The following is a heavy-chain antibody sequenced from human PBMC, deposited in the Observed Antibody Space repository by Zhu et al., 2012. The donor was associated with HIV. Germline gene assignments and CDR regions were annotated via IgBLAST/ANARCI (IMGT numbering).Heavy chain of an antibody. Sequence: QVRLQESGPGLVKPSETLSLTCTVSGGSVSSSSYYWSWIRQPPGKGLEWIGYNYYSGSANYNPSLKSRVTISLDTSKNQFSLTLKSVTAADTAVYYCARTPPPIAVTEYYFDFWARESWSPSP. CDR1: GGSVSSSSYY. D-gene: IGHD6-19*01. V-gene: IGHV4-61*01. J-gene: IGHJ4*02. CDR3: ARTPPPIAVTEYYFDF. CDR2: NYYSGSA.